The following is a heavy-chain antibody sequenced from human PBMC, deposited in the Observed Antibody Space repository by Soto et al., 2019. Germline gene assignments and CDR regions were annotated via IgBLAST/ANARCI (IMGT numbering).Heavy chain of an antibody. CDR1: GYPFTAYY. J-gene: IGHJ4*02. V-gene: IGHV1-2*02. CDR3: ARKGGSGYYADY. CDR2: INPRNGGT. D-gene: IGHD3-3*01. Sequence: ASVKVSCKVSGYPFTAYYVHWVRQAPGQGLEWLGWINPRNGGTTYAQEFQGRVTMTSDTSTNIVYLELSRVGSDDTAMYYCARKGGSGYYADYWGQGTLVTVSS.